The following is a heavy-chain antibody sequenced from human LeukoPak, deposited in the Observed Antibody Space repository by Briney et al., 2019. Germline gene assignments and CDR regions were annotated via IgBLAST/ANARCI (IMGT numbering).Heavy chain of an antibody. CDR1: GGSMNSYY. V-gene: IGHV4-59*12. Sequence: SETLSLTCTVSGGSMNSYYWSWIRQTPEKGLEWIGYMSYSGGSDYGPSLKSRVTMSVDTSKNQFSLRMTSVTAADTAVYFCARDETYSDFWSGSTEGGKGYYLDYWGQGILVTVSS. CDR2: MSYSGGS. J-gene: IGHJ4*02. D-gene: IGHD3-3*01. CDR3: ARDETYSDFWSGSTEGGKGYYLDY.